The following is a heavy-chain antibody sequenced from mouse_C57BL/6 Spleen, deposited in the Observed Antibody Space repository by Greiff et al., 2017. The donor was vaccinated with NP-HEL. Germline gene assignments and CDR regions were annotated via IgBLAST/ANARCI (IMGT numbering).Heavy chain of an antibody. J-gene: IGHJ4*01. V-gene: IGHV1-80*01. CDR3: ARMVTTRGHYYAMDY. CDR2: IYPGDGDT. D-gene: IGHD2-2*01. CDR1: GYAFSSYW. Sequence: QVQLQQSGAELVKPGASVKISCKASGYAFSSYWMNWVKQRPGKGLEWIGQIYPGDGDTNYNGKFKGKATLTADKSSSTAYMQLSSLTSEDSAVYFCARMVTTRGHYYAMDYWGQGTSVTVSS.